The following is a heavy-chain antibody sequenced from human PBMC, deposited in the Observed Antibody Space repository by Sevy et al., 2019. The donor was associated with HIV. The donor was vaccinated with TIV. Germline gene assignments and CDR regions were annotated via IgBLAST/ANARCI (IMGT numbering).Heavy chain of an antibody. CDR2: ISSSGSSI. CDR1: GFTFSSSA. Sequence: GGSLRLSCAASGFTFSSSAMTWVRQAPGKGLEWVSKISSSGSSIYYADSVKGRFTISRDNAKNSLNLQMNSLRAEDTAVYYCTRNGGAFDNGFDPWGQGTLVTVSS. CDR3: TRNGGAFDNGFDP. J-gene: IGHJ5*02. V-gene: IGHV3-48*03. D-gene: IGHD2-8*01.